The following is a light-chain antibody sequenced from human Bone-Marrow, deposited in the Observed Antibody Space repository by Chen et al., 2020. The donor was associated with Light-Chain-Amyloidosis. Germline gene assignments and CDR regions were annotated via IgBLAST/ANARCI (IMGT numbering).Light chain of an antibody. CDR3: QSYDSSLSVV. CDR1: SSNIGAGYA. Sequence: QSVLTQPPSVSGAPGQRVTISCTGSSSNIGAGYAVHWYQQLPGTAPKLLISGNSNRPSGIPDRFSGSKSGTSASLASTGLQAEDEADYYCQSYDSSLSVVFGGGTKLTVL. J-gene: IGLJ2*01. V-gene: IGLV1-40*01. CDR2: GNS.